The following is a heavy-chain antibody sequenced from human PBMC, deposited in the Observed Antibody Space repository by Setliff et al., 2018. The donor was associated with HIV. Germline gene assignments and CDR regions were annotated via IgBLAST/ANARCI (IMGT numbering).Heavy chain of an antibody. CDR2: LSGSGGST. J-gene: IGHJ1*01. CDR1: GLLVSRNY. V-gene: IGHV3-23*01. D-gene: IGHD3-10*01. Sequence: GGSLRLSCAASGLLVSRNYINWVRQAPGKGLEWVSSLSGSGGSTYYADSVKGRFTISRDNSKNTLYLRMNSLRAEDTAVYYCAQAQTSVSGSYYQYLQHWGQGTLVTVSS. CDR3: AQAQTSVSGSYYQYLQH.